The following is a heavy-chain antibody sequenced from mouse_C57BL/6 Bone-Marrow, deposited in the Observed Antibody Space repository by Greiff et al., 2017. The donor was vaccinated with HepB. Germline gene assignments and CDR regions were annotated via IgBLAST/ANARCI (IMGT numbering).Heavy chain of an antibody. CDR3: ARDYYYGSSHYAMDY. D-gene: IGHD1-1*01. CDR2: ISDGGSYT. CDR1: GFTFSSYA. Sequence: EVHLVESGGGLVKPGGSLKLSCAASGFTFSSYAMSWVRQTPEKRLEWVATISDGGSYTYYPDNVKGRFTISRDNAKNNLYLQMSHLKSEDTAMYYCARDYYYGSSHYAMDYWGQGTSVTVSS. J-gene: IGHJ4*01. V-gene: IGHV5-4*01.